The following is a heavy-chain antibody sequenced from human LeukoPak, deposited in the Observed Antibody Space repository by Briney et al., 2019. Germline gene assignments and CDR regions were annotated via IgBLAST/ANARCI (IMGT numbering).Heavy chain of an antibody. CDR1: GGSISSSSYY. CDR2: IYYSGSA. D-gene: IGHD3-3*01. CDR3: ARRHYDFWSGPTTFDI. Sequence: PSETLSPTCTVSGGSISSSSYYWGWIRQPPGKGLEWIGGIYYSGSAYYSPSLKSRAIISLDTSKNHFSLRLSSVTAADTAVYYCARRHYDFWSGPTTFDIWGQGTMVTVSS. J-gene: IGHJ3*02. V-gene: IGHV4-39*07.